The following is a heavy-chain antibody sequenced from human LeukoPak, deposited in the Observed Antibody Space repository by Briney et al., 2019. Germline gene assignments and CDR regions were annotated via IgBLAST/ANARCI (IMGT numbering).Heavy chain of an antibody. CDR2: IHHSGST. J-gene: IGHJ4*02. CDR3: AREEITGTTNY. CDR1: GGSFSGYY. D-gene: IGHD2-8*02. V-gene: IGHV4-34*01. Sequence: SETLSLTCAVYGGSFSGYYWSWIRQPPGKGLEWIGGIHHSGSTYYNPSLKSRVTTSVDTSKNQFSLKLSSLTAADTAVYYCAREEITGTTNYWGQGTLVTVSS.